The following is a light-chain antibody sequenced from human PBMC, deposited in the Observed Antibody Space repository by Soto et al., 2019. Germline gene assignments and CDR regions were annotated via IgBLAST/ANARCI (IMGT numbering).Light chain of an antibody. V-gene: IGKV1-9*01. CDR3: QQLYGYPIT. CDR2: AAS. Sequence: DIQMTQSPFSLSAPVGDRVTITCRASQIISNYLNWYQQKQGKAPKLLIYAASTLQSGVPSRFSGSGSGTDFTLTINSLQPEDFATYYCQQLYGYPITFGQGTRLEIK. J-gene: IGKJ5*01. CDR1: QIISNY.